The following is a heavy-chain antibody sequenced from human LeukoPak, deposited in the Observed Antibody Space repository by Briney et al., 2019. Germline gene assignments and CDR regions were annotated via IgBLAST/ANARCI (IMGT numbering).Heavy chain of an antibody. CDR3: AKEKEFYFDN. V-gene: IGHV3-23*01. D-gene: IGHD3-10*01. Sequence: GGSLRLSCAASGFTFSSSAMSWVRQAPGKGLEWVSGISKSGGSSYYADSVKGRFTISRDNSKNTLYLQMNSLRAEDTAVYYCAKEKEFYFDNWGQGALVTVSS. CDR1: GFTFSSSA. J-gene: IGHJ4*02. CDR2: ISKSGGSS.